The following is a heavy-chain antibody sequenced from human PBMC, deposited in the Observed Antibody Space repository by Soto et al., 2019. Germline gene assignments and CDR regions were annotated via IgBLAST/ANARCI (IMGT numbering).Heavy chain of an antibody. J-gene: IGHJ6*02. V-gene: IGHV3-13*05. Sequence: EVQLVESGGGLVQPGGSLRLSCEASGFTFRNYDMHWVRQGTGKGLEWVSGISAAGDPDYADSVEGRFTISRENAQNCFFLQMNSLRVGDTAVYYCARTDRDFYGLDVWGQGTTVIASS. CDR1: GFTFRNYD. CDR2: ISAAGDP. CDR3: ARTDRDFYGLDV.